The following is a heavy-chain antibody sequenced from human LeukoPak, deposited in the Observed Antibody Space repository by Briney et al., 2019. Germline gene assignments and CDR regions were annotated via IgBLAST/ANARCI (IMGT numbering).Heavy chain of an antibody. Sequence: PGGSLRLSCAASGFTFGSYAMTWVRQAPGKGLEWVANIKQDGSEKYYVDSVKGRFTISRDNAKESLYLQMSSLRAEDTAVYYCARDWYGSGWYYFDYWGQGTLVTVSS. CDR3: ARDWYGSGWYYFDY. D-gene: IGHD6-19*01. CDR1: GFTFGSYA. V-gene: IGHV3-7*03. J-gene: IGHJ4*02. CDR2: IKQDGSEK.